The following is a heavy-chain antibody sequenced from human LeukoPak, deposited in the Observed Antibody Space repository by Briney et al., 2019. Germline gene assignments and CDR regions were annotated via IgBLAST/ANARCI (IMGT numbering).Heavy chain of an antibody. V-gene: IGHV4-4*07. CDR3: ARDRQFGSGSYYKKGDNWFDP. Sequence: SETLSLTCTVSGGSISSYYWSWMRQPAGKGLEWIGRIYTSGSTNYNPSLKSRVAMSVVTSKNQFSLNLSSVTAADTAVYYCARDRQFGSGSYYKKGDNWFDPWGQGTLVTVSS. CDR1: GGSISSYY. J-gene: IGHJ5*02. CDR2: IYTSGST. D-gene: IGHD3-10*01.